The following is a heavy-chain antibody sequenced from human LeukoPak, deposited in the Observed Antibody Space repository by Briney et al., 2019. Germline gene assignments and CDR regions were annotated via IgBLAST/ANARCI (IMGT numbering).Heavy chain of an antibody. Sequence: PSETLSLTCAVSGGSISSGGYSWSWIRQPPGKGLEWIGYIYHSGSTYYNPSLKSRVTISVNRSKNQFSLRLSSVTAAATAVYYCAREDYGGNSGFDYWGQGTLVTVSS. D-gene: IGHD4-17*01. J-gene: IGHJ4*02. CDR3: AREDYGGNSGFDY. CDR1: GGSISSGGYS. V-gene: IGHV4-30-2*01. CDR2: IYHSGST.